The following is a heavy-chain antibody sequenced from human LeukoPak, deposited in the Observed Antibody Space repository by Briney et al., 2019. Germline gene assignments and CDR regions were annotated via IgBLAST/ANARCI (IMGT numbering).Heavy chain of an antibody. CDR2: ISSCGSTI. V-gene: IGHV3-11*01. CDR1: GFTFSDYY. CDR3: ARGVAGSYYYYYMDV. Sequence: GGSLRLSCAASGFTFSDYYMSWIRQAPGKGLEWVSYISSCGSTIYYADSVKGRFTISRDNAKNSLYLQMNSLRAEDTAVYYCARGVAGSYYYYYMDVWGKGTTVTSSS. D-gene: IGHD6-19*01. J-gene: IGHJ6*03.